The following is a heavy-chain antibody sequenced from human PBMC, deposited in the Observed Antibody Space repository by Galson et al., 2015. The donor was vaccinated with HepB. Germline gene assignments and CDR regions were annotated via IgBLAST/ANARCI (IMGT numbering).Heavy chain of an antibody. V-gene: IGHV3-73*01. J-gene: IGHJ4*02. CDR1: GFTFSGSA. CDR2: IGSKSNNYAT. D-gene: IGHD6-13*01. CDR3: TRMGDLSGYSSL. Sequence: SLRLSCAASGFTFSGSAIHWVRQASGRGLEWIGRIGSKSNNYATTYVASVRGRFTIPRDDSKNTAFLQLNSLKADDTAVYYCTRMGDLSGYSSLWGQGTLVTVSS.